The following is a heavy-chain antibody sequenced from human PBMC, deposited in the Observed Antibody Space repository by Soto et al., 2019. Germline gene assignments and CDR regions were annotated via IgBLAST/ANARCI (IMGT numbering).Heavy chain of an antibody. J-gene: IGHJ4*02. CDR1: GYTFSGYA. Sequence: ASVKVSCKASGYTFSGYAIHWVRQAPGQRFEWMGWINGGNGDTKYSQKFQGRVTITRNTSASTSYMELTSLGSEDTAIYHCARGYCSSTSCQYYFDYWGQGTLVTVSS. D-gene: IGHD2-2*01. CDR2: INGGNGDT. CDR3: ARGYCSSTSCQYYFDY. V-gene: IGHV1-3*01.